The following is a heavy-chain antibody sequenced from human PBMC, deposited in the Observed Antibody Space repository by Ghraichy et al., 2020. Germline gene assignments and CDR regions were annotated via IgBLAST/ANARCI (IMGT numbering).Heavy chain of an antibody. Sequence: GGSLRLSCSASGFVISNYALHWVRQAPGKGLEFVSVISSNGGSTFYADSVKGRFTISRDNSKNTVYLHMSSLKPEDTAVYYCVKDREGPLKLVFYFYYWGQGALVTVSS. CDR2: ISSNGGST. CDR1: GFVISNYA. V-gene: IGHV3-64D*08. CDR3: VKDREGPLKLVFYFYY. D-gene: IGHD1-14*01. J-gene: IGHJ4*02.